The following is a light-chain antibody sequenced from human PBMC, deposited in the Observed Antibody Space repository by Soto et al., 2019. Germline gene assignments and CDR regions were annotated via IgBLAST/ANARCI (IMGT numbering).Light chain of an antibody. CDR1: QSVSSN. CDR3: QQRSKWPGT. V-gene: IGKV3-15*01. J-gene: IGKJ1*01. CDR2: DAS. Sequence: EIVMTQSPATLSVSPGERATLSCRASQSVSSNLAWYQQKPGQAPRLLIYDASTRATGIPARFSGSGSGTEFTLTISSLQSEDFAVYFCQQRSKWPGTFGQGTKVEIK.